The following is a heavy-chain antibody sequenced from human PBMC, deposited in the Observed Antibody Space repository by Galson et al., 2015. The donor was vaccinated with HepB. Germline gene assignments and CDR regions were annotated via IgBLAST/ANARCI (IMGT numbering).Heavy chain of an antibody. CDR3: ARDRVVAGPGGGYYYVFRSLIRRFYYYGMDV. D-gene: IGHD3-22*01. CDR1: GGTFNNYA. CDR2: ITPLFDTP. J-gene: IGHJ6*02. V-gene: IGHV1-69*06. Sequence: SVKVSCKASGGTFNNYAISWVRQAPGQGLEWMGGITPLFDTPNYAQKFQGRVTITADRSTSTAYMELSSLRSEDTAVYYCARDRVVAGPGGGYYYVFRSLIRRFYYYGMDVWGQGTTVTVSS.